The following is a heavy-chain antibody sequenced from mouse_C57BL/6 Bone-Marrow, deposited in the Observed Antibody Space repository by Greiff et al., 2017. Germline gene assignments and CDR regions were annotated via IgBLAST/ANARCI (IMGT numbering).Heavy chain of an antibody. CDR3: ARSITTVVGHY. V-gene: IGHV1-55*01. Sequence: VQLQQPGAELVKPGASVKMSCKASGYTFTSYWITWVKQRPGQGLEWIGDIYPGSGSTNYNEKFKSKATLTVDTSSSTAYMQLSSLTSEDAAVYYCARSITTVVGHYWGQGTTLTVSS. CDR1: GYTFTSYW. CDR2: IYPGSGST. D-gene: IGHD1-1*01. J-gene: IGHJ2*01.